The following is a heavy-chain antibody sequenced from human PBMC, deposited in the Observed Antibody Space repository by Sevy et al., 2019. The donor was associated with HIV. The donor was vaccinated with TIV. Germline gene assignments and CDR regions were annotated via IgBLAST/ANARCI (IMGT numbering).Heavy chain of an antibody. V-gene: IGHV5-51*01. J-gene: IGHJ4*02. CDR1: GYSFTSYW. CDR2: IYPGDSDT. D-gene: IGHD4-17*01. Sequence: GGSLRLSCKGSGYSFTSYWIGWVRQMPGKGLEWMGIIYPGDSDTRYSPSFQGQVTISADKAISTAYLQWSSLKASDTAMYYCARNYGDYYFDYWGQGTLVTVSS. CDR3: ARNYGDYYFDY.